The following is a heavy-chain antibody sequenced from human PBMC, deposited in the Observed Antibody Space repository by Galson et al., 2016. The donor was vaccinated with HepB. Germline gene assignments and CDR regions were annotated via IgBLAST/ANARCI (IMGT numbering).Heavy chain of an antibody. CDR3: ARAGFYGSGIYHYYAMDV. CDR1: GFTFSNYG. CDR2: ISSDGSSK. J-gene: IGHJ6*02. V-gene: IGHV3-30*03. D-gene: IGHD3-10*01. Sequence: SLRLSCAASGFTFSNYGMHWVRQAPGKGLEWVAVISSDGSSKYYADSVKGRFTISRDTSKNTLFLQMDSLRAEDTAVYYCARAGFYGSGIYHYYAMDVWGQGTTVTVSS.